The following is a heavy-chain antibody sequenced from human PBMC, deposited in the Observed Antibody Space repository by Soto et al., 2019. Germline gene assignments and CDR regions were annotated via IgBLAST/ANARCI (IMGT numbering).Heavy chain of an antibody. J-gene: IGHJ4*02. CDR1: GFTFSDYY. D-gene: IGHD6-19*01. V-gene: IGHV3-11*01. CDR2: ISSSGSTI. CDR3: ARDQIVGGGIAVAGIDY. Sequence: QVQLVESGGGLVKPGGSLRLSCAASGFTFSDYYMSWIRQAPGKGLERVSYISSSGSTIYYADSVKGRFTISRDNAKNSVYLQMNSPSAEDTAVYYCARDQIVGGGIAVAGIDYWGQGTLVTVSS.